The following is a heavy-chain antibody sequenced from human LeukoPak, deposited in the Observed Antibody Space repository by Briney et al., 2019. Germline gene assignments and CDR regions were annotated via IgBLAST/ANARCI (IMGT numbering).Heavy chain of an antibody. D-gene: IGHD6-13*01. Sequence: SETLSLTCTVSGYSIRSAYYWGWIRQPPGKGLEWIGSIYYGGSTYYNPSLKSRVTLSVDTSKNQFSLKLSSVTAADTAVYYCARGEKGGSSWFDYWGQGTLVTVSS. V-gene: IGHV4-38-2*02. CDR2: IYYGGST. CDR1: GYSIRSAYY. J-gene: IGHJ4*02. CDR3: ARGEKGGSSWFDY.